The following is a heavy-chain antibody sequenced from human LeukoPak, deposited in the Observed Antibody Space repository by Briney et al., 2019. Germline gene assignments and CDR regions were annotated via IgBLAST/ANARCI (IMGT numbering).Heavy chain of an antibody. CDR2: IYTSGST. Sequence: SETLSLTCTVSGGSISSYYWSWIRQPAGKGPEWIGRIYTSGSTNYNPSLKSRVTMSVDTSKNQFSLKLSSVTAADTAVYYCARERIAAAGTLIWFDPWGQGTLVTVSS. CDR3: ARERIAAAGTLIWFDP. V-gene: IGHV4-4*07. D-gene: IGHD6-13*01. CDR1: GGSISSYY. J-gene: IGHJ5*02.